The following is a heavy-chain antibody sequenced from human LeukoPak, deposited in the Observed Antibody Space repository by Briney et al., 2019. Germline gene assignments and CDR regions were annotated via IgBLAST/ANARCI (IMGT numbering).Heavy chain of an antibody. D-gene: IGHD6-19*01. Sequence: KPSETLSLTCTVSGGSISSYYWSWIRRPPGKGLEWIGYIYYSGSTNYNPSLKSRVTISVDTSKNQFSLKLSSVTAADTAVYYCARLTASDSSGVDYWGQGTLVTVSS. J-gene: IGHJ4*02. CDR1: GGSISSYY. V-gene: IGHV4-59*08. CDR3: ARLTASDSSGVDY. CDR2: IYYSGST.